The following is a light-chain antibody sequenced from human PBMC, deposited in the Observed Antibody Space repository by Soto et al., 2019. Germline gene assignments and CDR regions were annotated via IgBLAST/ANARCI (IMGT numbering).Light chain of an antibody. CDR1: SSNIGGYNV. CDR3: SSYTFTSTPYV. CDR2: EGI. V-gene: IGLV2-14*02. J-gene: IGLJ1*01. Sequence: QSVLTQPASVSGSPGQSITISCSGTSSNIGGYNVVSWYQQHPGKAPKVIVYEGIKRPSGVSDRFSGSTSGSTASLTISGLQAEDEADYYCSSYTFTSTPYVFGTGTKVT.